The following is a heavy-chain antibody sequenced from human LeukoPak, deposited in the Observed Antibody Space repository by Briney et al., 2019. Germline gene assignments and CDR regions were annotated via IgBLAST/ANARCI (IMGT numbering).Heavy chain of an antibody. Sequence: GGSLRLSCAASGFTFSRFGMHWVRQGPGKGLEWVAFLRYDGSDKSYAGSVKGRFIISRDNSKNILYVQMDSLRTEDTGVYFCARDFSYGVKGAFEYWGQGTLVTVSS. V-gene: IGHV3-30*02. J-gene: IGHJ4*02. CDR3: ARDFSYGVKGAFEY. CDR2: LRYDGSDK. CDR1: GFTFSRFG. D-gene: IGHD3-10*01.